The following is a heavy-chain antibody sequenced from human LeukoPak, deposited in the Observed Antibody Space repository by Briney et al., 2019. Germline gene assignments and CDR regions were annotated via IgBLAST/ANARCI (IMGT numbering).Heavy chain of an antibody. J-gene: IGHJ4*02. V-gene: IGHV5-51*01. D-gene: IGHD3-16*02. CDR3: ARLMSGNYHNAVDL. CDR2: IYPDDSDT. CDR1: GYKFSKYW. Sequence: PGESLKTSCKGSGYKFSKYWIGWVRQMPGKGLEWMGIIYPDDSDTRYSPSFQGQVTFSADKSTSTAYLQWSSLKASDTAMYFCARLMSGNYHNAVDLGGERTLLTVSS.